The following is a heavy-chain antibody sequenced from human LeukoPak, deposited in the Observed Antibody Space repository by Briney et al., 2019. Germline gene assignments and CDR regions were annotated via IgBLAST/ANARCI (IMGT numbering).Heavy chain of an antibody. J-gene: IGHJ6*02. CDR2: IKQDGSEK. Sequence: GGSLRLSCAASGFTFSSYWMSWVRQAPGKGLEWVANIKQDGSEKYYVDSVKGRFTISRDNAKNSLYLQMNSLRSEDTAVYYCARDILVVTATLRGAYYYYGMDVWGQGTTVTVSS. CDR1: GFTFSSYW. CDR3: ARDILVVTATLRGAYYYYGMDV. V-gene: IGHV3-7*01. D-gene: IGHD2-21*02.